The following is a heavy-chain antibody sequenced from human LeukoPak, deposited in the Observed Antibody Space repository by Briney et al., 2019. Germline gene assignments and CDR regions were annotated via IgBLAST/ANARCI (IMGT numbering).Heavy chain of an antibody. CDR1: GFTFSNAW. Sequence: KPGGSLRLSCAASGFTFSNAWMSWVRQAPGKGLEWVGRIKSKTDGGTTDYAAPVKGRFTISRDGSKNTLYLQMNSLRAEDTAIYYCANPPTVTSFDYWGQGTLVAVSS. CDR3: ANPPTVTSFDY. CDR2: IKSKTDGGTT. D-gene: IGHD4-11*01. V-gene: IGHV3-15*01. J-gene: IGHJ4*02.